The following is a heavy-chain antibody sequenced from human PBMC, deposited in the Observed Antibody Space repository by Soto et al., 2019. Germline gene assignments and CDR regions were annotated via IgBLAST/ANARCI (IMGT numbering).Heavy chain of an antibody. CDR3: ARALPYYYDSSGLTSDY. Sequence: QVQLVEFGGGVVQPGRSLRLSCAASGFTFSSYAMHWVRQAPGKGLEWVAVISYDGSNKYYADSVKGRFTISRDNSKNTLYLQMNSLRAEDTAVYYCARALPYYYDSSGLTSDYWGQGTLVTVSS. J-gene: IGHJ4*02. V-gene: IGHV3-30-3*01. D-gene: IGHD3-22*01. CDR1: GFTFSSYA. CDR2: ISYDGSNK.